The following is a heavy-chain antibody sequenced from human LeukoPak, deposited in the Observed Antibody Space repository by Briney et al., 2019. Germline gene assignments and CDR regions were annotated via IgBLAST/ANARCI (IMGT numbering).Heavy chain of an antibody. D-gene: IGHD3-10*01. CDR2: VRQDGNQK. V-gene: IGHV3-7*03. Sequence: PGGSLRLSCAASGFTFSSYWMTWVRQAPGKGLEWVASVRQDGNQKYYVDSVKGRFTISRDNSKNTLYLQMNSLRAEDTAVYYCARVRGVIVDYGMDVWGQGTTVTVSS. CDR3: ARVRGVIVDYGMDV. CDR1: GFTFSSYW. J-gene: IGHJ6*02.